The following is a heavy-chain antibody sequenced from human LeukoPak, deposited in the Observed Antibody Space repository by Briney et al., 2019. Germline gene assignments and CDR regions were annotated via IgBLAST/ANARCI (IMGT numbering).Heavy chain of an antibody. J-gene: IGHJ5*02. CDR2: IDQDGSDK. CDR1: GVTLSDFW. Sequence: GGSLRLSCAASGVTLSDFWMSWVRHAPGKGLEWVANIDQDGSDKNYVGSVKGRFTISRDDAKNSLFLQMNSLRAEDTAVYYCARESTEDRPGSWGQGTLVTVSS. D-gene: IGHD5/OR15-5a*01. CDR3: ARESTEDRPGS. V-gene: IGHV3-7*01.